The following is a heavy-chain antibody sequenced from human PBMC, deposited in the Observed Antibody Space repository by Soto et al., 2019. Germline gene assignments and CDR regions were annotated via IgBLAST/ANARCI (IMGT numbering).Heavy chain of an antibody. CDR2: ISSSSSTI. J-gene: IGHJ5*02. CDR1: GLTFSSYS. D-gene: IGHD6-13*01. V-gene: IGHV3-48*02. CDR3: ARDSLLSAAGTYLEWYDP. Sequence: GGSLRLSCAASGLTFSSYSMNWVRQAPGKGLEWVSYISSSSSTIYYADSVKGRFTISRDNAKNSLYLQMNSLRDEDTAVYYCARDSLLSAAGTYLEWYDPWGQGTLVTVSS.